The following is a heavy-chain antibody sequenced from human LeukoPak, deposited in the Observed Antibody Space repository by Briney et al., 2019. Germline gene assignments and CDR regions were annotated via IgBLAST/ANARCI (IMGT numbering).Heavy chain of an antibody. V-gene: IGHV1-18*01. Sequence: ASVKVSCKASGYTFTSYGISWVRQAPGQGLEWMGWISAYNGNTNYAQKLQGRVTMTTDTSTSTAYMELRSLRSDDTAVYYCARDLRPGYSSGWYYFDYWGQGTLVTVSS. CDR2: ISAYNGNT. CDR3: ARDLRPGYSSGWYYFDY. J-gene: IGHJ4*02. CDR1: GYTFTSYG. D-gene: IGHD6-19*01.